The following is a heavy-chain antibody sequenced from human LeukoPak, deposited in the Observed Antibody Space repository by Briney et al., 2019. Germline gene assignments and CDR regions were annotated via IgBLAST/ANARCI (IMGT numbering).Heavy chain of an antibody. D-gene: IGHD2-8*02. CDR2: IYYSGST. CDR3: AREQFLGYCTGGVCYKGGAFDI. Sequence: SETLSLTCTVSGGSISSSRYYWGWIRQPPGKGLEWIGSIYYSGSTSYNPSLKSRVTISVDTSKNQSSLKLSSVTAADTAVYYCAREQFLGYCTGGVCYKGGAFDIWGQGTMVTVSS. J-gene: IGHJ3*02. V-gene: IGHV4-39*01. CDR1: GGSISSSRYY.